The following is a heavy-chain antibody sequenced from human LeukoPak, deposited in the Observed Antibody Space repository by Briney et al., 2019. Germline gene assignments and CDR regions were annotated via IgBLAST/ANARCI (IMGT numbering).Heavy chain of an antibody. D-gene: IGHD6-19*01. CDR3: AREPQWYYGMDV. Sequence: GGSLRLSCAASGFTFSSYSMNWVRQAPGKGLEWVSSISSSSSYIYYADSVKGRFTISRDNAKNSLYLQMNSLRAEDTAVYYCAREPQWYYGMDVWGQGTTVTVSS. CDR1: GFTFSSYS. J-gene: IGHJ6*02. V-gene: IGHV3-21*01. CDR2: ISSSSSYI.